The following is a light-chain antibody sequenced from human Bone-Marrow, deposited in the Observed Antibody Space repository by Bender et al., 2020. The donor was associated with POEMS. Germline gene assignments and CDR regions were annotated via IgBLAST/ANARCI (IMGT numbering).Light chain of an antibody. V-gene: IGLV2-14*02. J-gene: IGLJ2*01. CDR1: SSDIGMYNL. CDR3: SSYTSGSTVI. CDR2: EVS. Sequence: QSALTQPASVSGSPGQTITISCTGTSSDIGMYNLVSWYQQLPGKAPKLMIYEVSKRPSGIPNRFSGSKSGNTAFLAISGLQAGDEADYYCSSYTSGSTVIFGGGTKLSVL.